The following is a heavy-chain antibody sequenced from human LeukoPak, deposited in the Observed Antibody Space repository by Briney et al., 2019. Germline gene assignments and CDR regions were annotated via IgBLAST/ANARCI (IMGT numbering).Heavy chain of an antibody. CDR1: GYTFTGYY. V-gene: IGHV1-46*01. CDR3: ASCRAGDGYFDY. CDR2: INPSGGST. D-gene: IGHD5-24*01. J-gene: IGHJ4*02. Sequence: ASVKVSCKASGYTFTGYYLHWVRQAPGQGLEWMGIINPSGGSTTYAQKFQGRVTMTRDTSTSTVYMELSSLRSEDTAVYYCASCRAGDGYFDYWGQGTLVSVSS.